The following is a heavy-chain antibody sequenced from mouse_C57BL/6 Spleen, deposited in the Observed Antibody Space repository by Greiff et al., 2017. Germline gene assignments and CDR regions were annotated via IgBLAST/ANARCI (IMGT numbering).Heavy chain of an antibody. Sequence: VQLQQPGAELVRPGTSVKLSCKASGYTFTSYWMHWVKQRPGQGLEWIGVIDPSDSYTNYNQKFKGKATLTVDTSSSTAYMQLSSLTSEDSAVYYCARPLIYDGYYRYAMDYWGQGTSVTVSS. D-gene: IGHD2-3*01. CDR3: ARPLIYDGYYRYAMDY. V-gene: IGHV1-59*01. CDR1: GYTFTSYW. CDR2: IDPSDSYT. J-gene: IGHJ4*01.